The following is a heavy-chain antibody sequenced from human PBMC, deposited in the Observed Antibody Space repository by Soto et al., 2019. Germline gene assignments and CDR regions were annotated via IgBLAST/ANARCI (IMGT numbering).Heavy chain of an antibody. V-gene: IGHV3-30*18. Sequence: ESGGGVVQPGRSLRLSCAASGFTFSDYGIHWVRQAPGKGLEWVAVTSFNGGNKYYADSVKGRFTISRDNSQKIVYLQMNSLRAEDTAVFYCAKGATVTTRVGFDYWGQGTLCFVSS. D-gene: IGHD4-17*01. CDR2: TSFNGGNK. J-gene: IGHJ4*02. CDR3: AKGATVTTRVGFDY. CDR1: GFTFSDYG.